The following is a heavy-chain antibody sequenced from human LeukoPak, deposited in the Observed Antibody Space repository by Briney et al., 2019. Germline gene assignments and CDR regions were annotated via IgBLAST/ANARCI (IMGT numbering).Heavy chain of an antibody. CDR3: ARSLGHYYDSSGYRSDAFDI. J-gene: IGHJ3*02. Sequence: PGGSLRLSCTASGIMFSGYWMSWVRQAPGKGLEWVANIKQHGTERYYVDSVKGRFTISRDNAKNSLYLQMNSLRAEDTAVYYCARSLGHYYDSSGYRSDAFDIWGQGTMVTVSS. V-gene: IGHV3-7*01. CDR1: GIMFSGYW. D-gene: IGHD3-22*01. CDR2: IKQHGTER.